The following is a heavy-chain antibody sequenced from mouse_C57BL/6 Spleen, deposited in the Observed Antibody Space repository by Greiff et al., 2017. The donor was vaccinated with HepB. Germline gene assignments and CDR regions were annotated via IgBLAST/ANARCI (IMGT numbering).Heavy chain of an antibody. CDR3: ARECDYDAAGFAY. CDR2: IYPGDGDT. CDR1: GYAFSSSW. D-gene: IGHD2-4*01. Sequence: VQGVESGPELVKPGASVKISCKASGYAFSSSWMNWVKQRPGKGLEWIGRIYPGDGDTNYNGKFKGKATLTADKSSSTAYMQLSSLTSEDSAVYFCARECDYDAAGFAYWGQGTLVTVSA. J-gene: IGHJ3*01. V-gene: IGHV1-82*01.